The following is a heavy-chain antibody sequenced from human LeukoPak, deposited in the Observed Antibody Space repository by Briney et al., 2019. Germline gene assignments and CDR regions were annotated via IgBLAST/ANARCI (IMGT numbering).Heavy chain of an antibody. CDR1: GASISSHY. CDR2: ISYDGSNK. CDR3: ARSPYYDILAGFYYYFDY. J-gene: IGHJ4*02. D-gene: IGHD3-9*01. V-gene: IGHV3-30-3*01. Sequence: LSLTCTVSGASISSHYWSWIRQPPGKGLEWVADISYDGSNKYYADSVKGRLTISRDNSKCTLYLQMNSLRAEDTATYYCARSPYYDILAGFYYYFDYWGQGTLVTVSS.